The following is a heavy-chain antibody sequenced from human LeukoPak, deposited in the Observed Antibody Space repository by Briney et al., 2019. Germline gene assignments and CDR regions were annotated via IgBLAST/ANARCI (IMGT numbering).Heavy chain of an antibody. CDR1: GFTFSSYA. CDR2: IRYDGSIK. CDR3: AKGIAVAGTELAD. D-gene: IGHD6-19*01. V-gene: IGHV3-30*02. J-gene: IGHJ4*02. Sequence: GGSLRLSCAASGFTFSSYAMHWVRQAPGKGLEWVSFIRYDGSIKYYADSVEGRFTISRDNSKNTLYLQTNSLRAEDTAVYYCAKGIAVAGTELADWGQGTLVTVSS.